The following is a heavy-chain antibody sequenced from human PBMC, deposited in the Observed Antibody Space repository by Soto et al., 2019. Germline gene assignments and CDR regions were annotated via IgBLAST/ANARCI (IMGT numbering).Heavy chain of an antibody. CDR3: ARDHIWYYDSSGYPDY. V-gene: IGHV5-51*01. CDR2: IYPGDSDT. CDR1: GYSFTSYW. J-gene: IGHJ4*02. Sequence: GESLKISCKGSGYSFTSYWIGWVRQMPGKGLEWMGIIYPGDSDTRYSPSFQGQVTISADKSISTAYMELRSLRSDDTAVYYCARDHIWYYDSSGYPDYWGQGTLVTVSS. D-gene: IGHD3-22*01.